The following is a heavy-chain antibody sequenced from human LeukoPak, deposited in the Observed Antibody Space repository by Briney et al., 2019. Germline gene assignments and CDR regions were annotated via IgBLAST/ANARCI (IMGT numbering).Heavy chain of an antibody. CDR3: ARDHFPYYYDSSGYYY. Sequence: GGSLRLSCAASGFTFSSYEMNWVRQAPGKGLEWVSYISSSGSTIYYADSVKGRFTISRDNSRNTLYLQMNSLRAEDTAVYYCARDHFPYYYDSSGYYYWGQGTLVTVSS. D-gene: IGHD3-22*01. V-gene: IGHV3-48*03. CDR1: GFTFSSYE. J-gene: IGHJ4*02. CDR2: ISSSGSTI.